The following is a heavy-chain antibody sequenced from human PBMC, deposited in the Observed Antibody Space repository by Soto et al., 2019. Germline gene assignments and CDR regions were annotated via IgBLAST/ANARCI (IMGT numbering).Heavy chain of an antibody. CDR3: ARQWYSSSYFDY. CDR1: GGSISSYY. J-gene: IGHJ4*02. V-gene: IGHV4-59*08. D-gene: IGHD6-13*01. CDR2: IYYSGST. Sequence: SETLSLTCTVSGGSISSYYWSWIRQPPGKGLEWIGYIYYSGSTNYNPSLKSRVTISVDTSKNQFSLKLSSVTAADTAMYYCARQWYSSSYFDYWGQGTLVTVSS.